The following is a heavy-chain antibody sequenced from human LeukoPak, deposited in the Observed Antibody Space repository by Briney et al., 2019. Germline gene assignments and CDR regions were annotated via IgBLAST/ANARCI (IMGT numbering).Heavy chain of an antibody. CDR3: ARDRAIVVVIARGIDY. V-gene: IGHV4-38-2*02. D-gene: IGHD2-21*01. CDR2: IYHSGST. CDR1: GCSISSGYY. Sequence: KPSETLSLTCTVSGCSISSGYYWGWIRQPPGKGLEWIGSIYHSGSTYYNPSLKSRVTISVDTSKNQFSLKLSSVTAADTAVYYCARDRAIVVVIARGIDYWGQGTLVTVSS. J-gene: IGHJ4*02.